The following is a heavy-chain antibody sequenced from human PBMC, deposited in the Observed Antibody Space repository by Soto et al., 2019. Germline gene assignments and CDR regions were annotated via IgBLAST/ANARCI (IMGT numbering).Heavy chain of an antibody. V-gene: IGHV3-30-3*01. J-gene: IGHJ4*02. CDR3: ATWTLPLSWSWLQSAAGKFDY. Sequence: QVHLVESGGGVVQPGRSLRVSCTASEFSFNNYAVHWVRQAPGEGLEWVALISSDGNNKYYPDSVKGRFTISRDHSNNTVYLQMHSLRLDDTAVYYCATWTLPLSWSWLQSAAGKFDYLGQGTLVTVSS. D-gene: IGHD3-10*01. CDR1: EFSFNNYA. CDR2: ISSDGNNK.